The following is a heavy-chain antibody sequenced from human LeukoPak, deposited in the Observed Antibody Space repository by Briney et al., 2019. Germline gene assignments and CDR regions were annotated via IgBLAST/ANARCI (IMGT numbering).Heavy chain of an antibody. CDR2: IYDKGST. V-gene: IGHV4-4*07. CDR3: ATGYTSGWGVY. D-gene: IGHD6-19*01. CDR1: GGSISSDY. Sequence: SETLSLTCTVSGGSISSDYWNWIQQPAGKGLEWIGRIYDKGSTNYNPSLKSRVTMSVDTSKNQFSLILRSVTAADTAVYYCATGYTSGWGVYWGQGTLVTVSS. J-gene: IGHJ4*02.